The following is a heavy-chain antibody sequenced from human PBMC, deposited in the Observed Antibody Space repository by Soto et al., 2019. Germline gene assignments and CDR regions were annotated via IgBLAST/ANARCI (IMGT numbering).Heavy chain of an antibody. CDR3: VLTDNYYDFWTGPESFDP. D-gene: IGHD3-3*01. V-gene: IGHV1-18*01. CDR1: GNRFTSCG. J-gene: IGHJ5*02. Sequence: GASVKVSCKASGNRFTSCGISWVRQAPGQGLEWMGWISAYNGNTNYAQNLQGRVTMTTDTSTSTAYMELRSLRSDDTAVYYCVLTDNYYDFWTGPESFDPWGQGTLVTVSS. CDR2: ISAYNGNT.